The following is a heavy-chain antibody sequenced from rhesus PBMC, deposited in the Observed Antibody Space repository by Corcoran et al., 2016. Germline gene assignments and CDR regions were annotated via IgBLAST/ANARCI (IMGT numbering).Heavy chain of an antibody. CDR1: GVSISRNY. CDR3: AKLPLTGVWYFDL. Sequence: QVQLQESGPGLVKPSEPRSRTCAVSGVSISRNYWSWIRRPPGEGLEWIGYISGGSGSTSYHPSLKIRVNISTDTSKNQFSLKLMSVTAADTAVYYCAKLPLTGVWYFDLWGPGTPITISS. CDR2: ISGGSGST. J-gene: IGHJ2*01. V-gene: IGHV4-147*01. D-gene: IGHD7-45*01.